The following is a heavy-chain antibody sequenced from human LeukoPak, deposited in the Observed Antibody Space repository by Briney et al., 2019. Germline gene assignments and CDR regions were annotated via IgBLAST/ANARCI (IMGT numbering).Heavy chain of an antibody. D-gene: IGHD3-3*01. J-gene: IGHJ5*02. CDR1: GYTFTVYY. CDR2: INPNSGGT. CDR3: ARDFGDYDFWSGYPRNWFDP. Sequence: ASVKVSCKASGYTFTVYYMHWVRQAPGQGLEWMGRINPNSGGTNYAQKFQGRVTMTRDTSISTAYMELSRLRSDDTAVYYCARDFGDYDFWSGYPRNWFDPWGQGTLVTVSS. V-gene: IGHV1-2*06.